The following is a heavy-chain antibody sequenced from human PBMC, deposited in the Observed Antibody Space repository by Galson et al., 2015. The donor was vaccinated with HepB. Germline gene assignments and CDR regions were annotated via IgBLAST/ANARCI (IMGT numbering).Heavy chain of an antibody. D-gene: IGHD4-17*01. CDR2: ISYNGVP. CDR3: GGHDYGDAGYFDY. J-gene: IGHJ4*02. V-gene: IGHV3-30*03. CDR1: GFSFRSYA. Sequence: SLRLSCAASGFSFRSYAMHWVRQAPGEGLEWLAVISYNGVPKHADSVRGRFTISRDNSKNTLYLQMDSLKPEDTAIFYCGGHDYGDAGYFDYGGQGIMVTVSS.